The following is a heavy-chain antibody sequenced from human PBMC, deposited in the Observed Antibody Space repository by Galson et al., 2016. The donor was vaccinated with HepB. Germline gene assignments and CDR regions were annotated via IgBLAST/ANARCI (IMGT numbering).Heavy chain of an antibody. D-gene: IGHD5-18*01. CDR2: IVVGSGHT. Sequence: SVKVSCKASGFTFNRSAMQWVRQARGQRLEWIGWIVVGSGHTNYAQKFQERVTITRDMSTSTAYMELSSLRSEDTAVYYCASNTASDYWGQGTLVTVSS. CDR1: GFTFNRSA. J-gene: IGHJ4*02. CDR3: ASNTASDY. V-gene: IGHV1-58*02.